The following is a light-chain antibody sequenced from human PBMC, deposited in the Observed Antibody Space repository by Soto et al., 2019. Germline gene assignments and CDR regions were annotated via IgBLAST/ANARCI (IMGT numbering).Light chain of an antibody. V-gene: IGLV2-14*01. Sequence: QSALTQPASVSGSPGQSITISCTGTSSDVGNYNYVSWYQLHPGKAPKLMIYEVTNRPSGVSDRFSGSKSGNTASLTVSGLQAEDEGDYYCNSYTSNNTYVFGTGTKLTVL. J-gene: IGLJ1*01. CDR2: EVT. CDR3: NSYTSNNTYV. CDR1: SSDVGNYNY.